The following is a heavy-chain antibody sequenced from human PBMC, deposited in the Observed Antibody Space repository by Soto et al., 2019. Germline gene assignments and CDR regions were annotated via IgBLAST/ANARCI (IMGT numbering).Heavy chain of an antibody. CDR3: AKGTARVTAQKFDP. Sequence: GGSLRLSCAASGFTFTSFAISWVRQAPGTGLEWVASISGTGSTTYYGDSVTGRFTVSRDNSKNMVYLQMKSLRPEDTAVYFCAKGTARVTAQKFDPWGQGTRVTVSS. CDR2: ISGTGSTT. D-gene: IGHD2-21*02. J-gene: IGHJ5*02. V-gene: IGHV3-23*01. CDR1: GFTFTSFA.